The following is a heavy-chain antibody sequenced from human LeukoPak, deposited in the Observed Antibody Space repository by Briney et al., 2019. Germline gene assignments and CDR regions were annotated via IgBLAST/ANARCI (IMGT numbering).Heavy chain of an antibody. V-gene: IGHV1-24*01. CDR2: FDPEYGET. D-gene: IGHD4-23*01. CDR1: GYTLTELS. J-gene: IGHJ2*01. Sequence: ASVKVSCKVSGYTLTELSMHWVRQTPGKGLEWMGGFDPEYGETIYSQKFQGRVTMTEDTSTDTAYMELSSLRSEDTAVYYCATQSPDDCGGKGTYWYFDLWGRGTLVTVSS. CDR3: ATQSPDDCGGKGTYWYFDL.